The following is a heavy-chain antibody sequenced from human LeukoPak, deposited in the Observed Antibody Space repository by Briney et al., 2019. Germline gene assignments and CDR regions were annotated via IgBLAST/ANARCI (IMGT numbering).Heavy chain of an antibody. D-gene: IGHD3-10*01. CDR1: GFTFSSYW. CDR3: AKGAFRDQVQGYYYMDV. CDR2: IRQDGSEK. V-gene: IGHV3-7*01. J-gene: IGHJ6*03. Sequence: GGSLRLSCAASGFTFSSYWMSWVRQAPGKGLEWVANIRQDGSEKYYVDSVKGRFIISRDNAKNSLYLQMNSLRAEDTAVYYCAKGAFRDQVQGYYYMDVWGKGTTVTVSS.